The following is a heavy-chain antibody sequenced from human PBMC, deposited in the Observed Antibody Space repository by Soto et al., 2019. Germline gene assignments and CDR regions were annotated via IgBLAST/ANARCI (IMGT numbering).Heavy chain of an antibody. CDR1: GFTFSSYA. CDR3: ARGRPRYSSSSGRWY. J-gene: IGHJ4*02. D-gene: IGHD6-6*01. Sequence: PGGSLRLSCAASGFTFSSYAMHWVRQAPGKGLEWVAVISYDGSNKYYADSVKGRFTISRDNSKNTLYLQMNSLRAEDTAVYYCARGRPRYSSSSGRWYWGQGTLVTVSS. V-gene: IGHV3-30-3*01. CDR2: ISYDGSNK.